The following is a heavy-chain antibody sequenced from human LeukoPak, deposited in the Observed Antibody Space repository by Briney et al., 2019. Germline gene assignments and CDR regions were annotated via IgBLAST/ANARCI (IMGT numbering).Heavy chain of an antibody. D-gene: IGHD3-16*01. CDR1: GYSFTIYW. J-gene: IGHJ5*02. V-gene: IGHV5-51*01. CDR2: IYPGDSDT. Sequence: GESLKISCKGSGYSFTIYWIGWVRQMPGKGLEWMGIIYPGDSDTRYSPSFQGQVTISADKSISTAYLQWSSLKASDTAMYYCAIFDFLFGEIDNWFDPWGQGTQVTVSS. CDR3: AIFDFLFGEIDNWFDP.